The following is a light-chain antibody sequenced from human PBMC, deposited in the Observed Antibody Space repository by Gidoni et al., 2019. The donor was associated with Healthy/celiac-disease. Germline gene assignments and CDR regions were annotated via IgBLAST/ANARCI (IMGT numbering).Light chain of an antibody. CDR1: QSVSSY. Sequence: EIVLTQSPATLSLSPGERATLSCRASQSVSSYLAWYQQKPGQAPRLLIYDASNRATGIPARSSGSGSRTDFTLTISSLEPEDFAVYYCQQRSNWPPFMYTFGQGTKLEIK. CDR2: DAS. V-gene: IGKV3-11*01. CDR3: QQRSNWPPFMYT. J-gene: IGKJ2*01.